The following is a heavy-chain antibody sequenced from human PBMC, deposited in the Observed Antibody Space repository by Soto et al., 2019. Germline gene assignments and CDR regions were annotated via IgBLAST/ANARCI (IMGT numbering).Heavy chain of an antibody. CDR1: GYNFSTYA. CDR2: INTGNGNT. D-gene: IGHD3-3*01. J-gene: IGHJ6*02. Sequence: ASVKVSCKASGYNFSTYALLWVRQAPGQGLEWMGWINTGNGNTKYSQKFQGRVTMTRDTSASTAVLELSSLKSEDTAVYYCASGERLYYFYYGMDVWGQGSTVTVSS. CDR3: ASGERLYYFYYGMDV. V-gene: IGHV1-3*04.